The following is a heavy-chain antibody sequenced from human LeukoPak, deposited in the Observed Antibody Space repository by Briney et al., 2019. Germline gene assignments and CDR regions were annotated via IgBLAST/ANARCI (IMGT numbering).Heavy chain of an antibody. V-gene: IGHV3-7*03. Sequence: GGSLRLSCAASRFTFSSYWMSWVRQAPGKGLEWVANIKQDGSEKYYVDSVKGRFTISRDDAKNSLYLQMNSLRAEDTAVYYCARDLYYYGSGSYFDYWGQGTLVTVSS. CDR1: RFTFSSYW. CDR2: IKQDGSEK. CDR3: ARDLYYYGSGSYFDY. D-gene: IGHD3-10*01. J-gene: IGHJ4*02.